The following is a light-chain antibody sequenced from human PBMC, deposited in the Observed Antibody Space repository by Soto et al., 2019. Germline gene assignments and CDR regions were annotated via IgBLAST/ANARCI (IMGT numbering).Light chain of an antibody. V-gene: IGLV1-44*01. CDR2: SDN. CDR3: ATLDDGLYGPV. CDR1: SSNIGTNP. Sequence: QSVLTQPPSASGTPGQRVTISCYGSSSNIGTNPVQWYLQLPGTAPKLLIYSDNERPSGVPDRFSGSKSGTSASLAISGLQSEDEADYHCATLDDGLYGPVFGGGTKLNVL. J-gene: IGLJ3*02.